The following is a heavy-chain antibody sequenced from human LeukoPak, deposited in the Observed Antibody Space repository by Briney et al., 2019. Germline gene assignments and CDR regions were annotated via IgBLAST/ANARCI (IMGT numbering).Heavy chain of an antibody. D-gene: IGHD3-22*01. CDR3: ARESNSGYYRFDF. Sequence: TSETLSLTCAVYGGSFSGYYWSWIRQSPGKGLEWIGEINHSGSTHYNSSLKSRVIISVDTSKRRFFLKLNSVTAADTAVYYCARESNSGYYRFDFWGQGSPVTVSS. J-gene: IGHJ4*02. CDR2: INHSGST. CDR1: GGSFSGYY. V-gene: IGHV4-34*01.